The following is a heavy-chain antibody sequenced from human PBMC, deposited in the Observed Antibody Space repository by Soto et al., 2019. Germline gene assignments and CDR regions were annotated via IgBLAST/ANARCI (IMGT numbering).Heavy chain of an antibody. J-gene: IGHJ6*02. CDR1: GFTFSSYG. CDR2: ISYDGSNK. Sequence: GGSLRLSCAASGFTFSSYGMHWVRQAPGKGLEWVAVISYDGSNKYYADSVKGRFTISRDNSKNTLYLQMNSLRAEDTAVYYCAKDLGDGWFGELVYYYYGMDVWGQGTTVTVSS. V-gene: IGHV3-30*18. D-gene: IGHD3-10*01. CDR3: AKDLGDGWFGELVYYYYGMDV.